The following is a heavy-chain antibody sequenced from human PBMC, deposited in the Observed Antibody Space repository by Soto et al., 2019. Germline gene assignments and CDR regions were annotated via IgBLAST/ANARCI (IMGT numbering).Heavy chain of an antibody. J-gene: IGHJ6*02. CDR2: IRSKAYNYAT. V-gene: IGHV3-73*02. CDR3: ARPIPSGYSYAHDYYGMDV. CDR1: GFTFTGSA. Sequence: EVQLVESGGGLVQPGGSLTLSCAASGFTFTGSAMHWVRQASGKGLEWVGRIRSKAYNYATAYAASVEGRFTISREDSRNTPYLQMNSLKNDDTAVYYCARPIPSGYSYAHDYYGMDVWGQGTTVTVSS. D-gene: IGHD5-18*01.